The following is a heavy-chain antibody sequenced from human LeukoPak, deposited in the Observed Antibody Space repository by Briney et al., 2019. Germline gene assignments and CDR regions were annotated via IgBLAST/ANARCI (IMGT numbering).Heavy chain of an antibody. J-gene: IGHJ4*02. CDR3: AKDKVGATTRIGYFDY. D-gene: IGHD1-26*01. V-gene: IGHV3-9*01. Sequence: GRSLRLSCAASGFTFDDYAMHWVRQAPGKGLEWVSGISWNSGSIGYADSVKGRFTISRDNAKNSLYLQMNSLRAEDTALYYCAKDKVGATTRIGYFDYWGQGTLVTVFS. CDR1: GFTFDDYA. CDR2: ISWNSGSI.